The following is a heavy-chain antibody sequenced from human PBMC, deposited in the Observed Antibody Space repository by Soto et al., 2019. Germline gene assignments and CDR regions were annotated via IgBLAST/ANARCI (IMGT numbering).Heavy chain of an antibody. D-gene: IGHD6-13*01. CDR3: VRVVAAAGT. V-gene: IGHV3-53*01. J-gene: IGHJ5*02. CDR1: GFTISTNY. CDR2: INTGNSS. Sequence: GGSLRLSCAASGFTISTNYMGWVRQAPGKGLEWVSLINTGNSSFYADSVKGRFTISRDSSKNTLYLQMNSLRVEDTAVYYCVRVVAAAGTWGQGALVTVSS.